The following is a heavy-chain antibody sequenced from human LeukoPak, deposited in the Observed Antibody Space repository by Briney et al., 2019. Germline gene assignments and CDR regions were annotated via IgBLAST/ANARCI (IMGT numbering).Heavy chain of an antibody. J-gene: IGHJ4*02. CDR1: GFTFSSYE. D-gene: IGHD5-18*01. CDR3: ARDRGLNSYGLDY. Sequence: PGGSLRLPCAASGFTFSSYEMNWVRQAPGKGLECVSYISSSGTTKYYADSVKGRFTISRDNVKSSLYLQMNSLRAEDTAVYYCARDRGLNSYGLDYWGQGTLVTVSS. V-gene: IGHV3-48*03. CDR2: ISSSGTTK.